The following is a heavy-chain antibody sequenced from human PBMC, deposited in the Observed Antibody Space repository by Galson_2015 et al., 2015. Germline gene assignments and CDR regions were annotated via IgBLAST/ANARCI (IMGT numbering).Heavy chain of an antibody. Sequence: SVKVSCKASGYTLTNYFMHWVRQAPGQGLEWLGIITHKTGYRTYSQTFQGRVTITDDTSTGTVFLQLNSLSSEDTAVYYCARSGRSGEVTHGGGDCSAKIDSWGQGTLVTVSS. CDR1: GYTLTNYF. V-gene: IGHV1-46*01. J-gene: IGHJ5*01. D-gene: IGHD2-21*02. CDR2: ITHKTGYR. CDR3: ARSGRSGEVTHGGGDCSAKIDS.